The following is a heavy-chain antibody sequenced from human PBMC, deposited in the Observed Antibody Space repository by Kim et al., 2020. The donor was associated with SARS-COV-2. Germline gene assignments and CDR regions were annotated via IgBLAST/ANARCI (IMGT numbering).Heavy chain of an antibody. Sequence: GGSLRLSCAASGFTFSSYWMHWVRQAPGKGLVWVSRINSDGSSTSYADSVKGRFTISRDNAKNTLYLQMNSLRAEDTAVYYCARDLGGQLWNYYYYYGMDVWGQGTTVTVSS. CDR2: INSDGSST. V-gene: IGHV3-74*01. J-gene: IGHJ6*02. CDR1: GFTFSSYW. D-gene: IGHD5-18*01. CDR3: ARDLGGQLWNYYYYYGMDV.